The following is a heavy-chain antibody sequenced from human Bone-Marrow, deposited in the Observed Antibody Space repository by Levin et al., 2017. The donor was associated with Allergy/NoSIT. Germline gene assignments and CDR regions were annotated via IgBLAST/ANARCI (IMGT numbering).Heavy chain of an antibody. CDR1: GFTFRSYD. CDR2: IGTAADT. Sequence: LSLTCAASGFTFRSYDMHWVRQATGKGLECVSTIGTAADTYYPDSVRGRFTITRDNAKNSLYLHMNGLSAGDTAVYYCARYNYAYNAFDSWGQGTMVTVSS. D-gene: IGHD3-10*01. V-gene: IGHV3-13*01. CDR3: ARYNYAYNAFDS. J-gene: IGHJ3*02.